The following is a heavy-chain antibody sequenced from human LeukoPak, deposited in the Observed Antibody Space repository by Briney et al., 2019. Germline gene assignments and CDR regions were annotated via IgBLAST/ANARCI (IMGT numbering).Heavy chain of an antibody. CDR3: AKMRWLQLLFDY. CDR1: GFTVSSNY. CDR2: IYSGGST. J-gene: IGHJ4*02. Sequence: GGSLRLSCAASGFTVSSNYMSWVRQAPGKGLEWVSVIYSGGSTYYADSVKGRFTISRDNSKNTLYLQMNSLRAEDTAVYYCAKMRWLQLLFDYWGQGTLVTVSS. D-gene: IGHD5-24*01. V-gene: IGHV3-53*01.